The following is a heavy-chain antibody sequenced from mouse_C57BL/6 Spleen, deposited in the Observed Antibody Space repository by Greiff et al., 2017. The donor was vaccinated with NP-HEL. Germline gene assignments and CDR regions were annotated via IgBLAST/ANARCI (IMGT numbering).Heavy chain of an antibody. J-gene: IGHJ1*03. CDR2: IWSGGST. D-gene: IGHD2-5*01. Sequence: QVQLQQSGPGLVQPSQSLSITCTVSGFSLTSYGVHWVRQSPGKGLEWLGVIWSGGSTDYNAAFISRLSISKDNSKNKVFFKMNRLQADDTAIYYGAREISNYVYWYFDVWGTGTTVTVSS. CDR1: GFSLTSYG. CDR3: AREISNYVYWYFDV. V-gene: IGHV2-2*01.